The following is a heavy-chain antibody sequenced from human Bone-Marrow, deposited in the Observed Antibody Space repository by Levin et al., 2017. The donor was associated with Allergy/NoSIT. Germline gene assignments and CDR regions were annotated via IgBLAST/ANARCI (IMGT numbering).Heavy chain of an antibody. V-gene: IGHV4-34*01. J-gene: IGHJ4*02. CDR2: IDHSGST. D-gene: IGHD3-10*01. CDR3: ARGRYYFGSGSFGDY. CDR1: GGSFSGYY. Sequence: KTSETLSLTCAVYGGSFSGYYWTWIRQPPGKGLEWIGEIDHSGSTNYNPSLKSRVTISVDTSKNQFSLKLSSVIAADTAVYFCARGRYYFGSGSFGDYWGQGILVAVSS.